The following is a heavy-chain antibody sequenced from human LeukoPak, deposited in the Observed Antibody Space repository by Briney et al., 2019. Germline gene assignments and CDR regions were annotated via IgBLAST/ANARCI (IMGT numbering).Heavy chain of an antibody. CDR2: IKSKTDGGTT. D-gene: IGHD1-26*01. J-gene: IGHJ5*02. CDR1: GFTVSNAW. CDR3: TTVWSEWEPPLGVS. V-gene: IGHV3-15*01. Sequence: PGGSLRLSCAASGFTVSNAWMSWVRQAPGKGLEWVGRIKSKTDGGTTDYAAPVKGRFTISRDDSKNTLYLQMNSLKTEDTAVYYCTTVWSEWEPPLGVSWGQGTLVTVSS.